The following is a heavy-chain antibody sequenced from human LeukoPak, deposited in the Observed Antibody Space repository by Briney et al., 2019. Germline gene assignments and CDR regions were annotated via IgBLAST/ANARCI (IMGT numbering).Heavy chain of an antibody. Sequence: GGSLRLSCAASGFTFSSYGMHWVRQAPGKGLEWVALISYDGSNKYYADSVKGRFTISRDNSKNTLYLQMNSPRTEDTAVYYCAKGPDSGIFWFDPWGQGTLVTVSS. CDR1: GFTFSSYG. V-gene: IGHV3-30*18. D-gene: IGHD1-26*01. J-gene: IGHJ5*02. CDR3: AKGPDSGIFWFDP. CDR2: ISYDGSNK.